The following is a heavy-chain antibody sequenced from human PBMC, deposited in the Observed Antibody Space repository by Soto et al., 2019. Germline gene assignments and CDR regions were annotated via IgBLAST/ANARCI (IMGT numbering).Heavy chain of an antibody. Sequence: QVHLVQSGAEVKKPGASVKVSCKGSGYTFTSYGITWVRQAPGQGLEWMGWISAHNGNTDYAQRRQGRVTVTRDTSTSTAYMGLRSRRSDDTAVYYCARGRDGDYWGQGALVTVSS. CDR3: ARGRDGDY. V-gene: IGHV1-18*01. CDR1: GYTFTSYG. CDR2: ISAHNGNT. D-gene: IGHD6-6*01. J-gene: IGHJ4*02.